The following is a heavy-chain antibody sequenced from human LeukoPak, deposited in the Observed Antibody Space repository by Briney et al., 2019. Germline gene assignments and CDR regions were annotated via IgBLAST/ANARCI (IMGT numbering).Heavy chain of an antibody. Sequence: PGGSLRLSCAASGFTFSSYAMHWVRQAPGKGLEWVAVISYDGSNKYYADSVKGRFTISRDNAKNSLYLQMNSLRAEDTAVYYCARAMRQQLAHLDYWGQGTLVTVSS. CDR3: ARAMRQQLAHLDY. CDR2: ISYDGSNK. CDR1: GFTFSSYA. V-gene: IGHV3-30-3*01. D-gene: IGHD6-13*01. J-gene: IGHJ4*02.